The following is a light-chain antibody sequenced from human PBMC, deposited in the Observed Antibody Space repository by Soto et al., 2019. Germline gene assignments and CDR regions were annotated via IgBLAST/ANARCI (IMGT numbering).Light chain of an antibody. J-gene: IGLJ1*01. CDR1: SSDVGSYNR. Sequence: QSVLTQPPSVSGSPGQSVTISCTGTSSDVGSYNRVSWYQQPPGTAPKLMIYEASNRPSGVPDRFSGSKSGNTASLTISGLQAEDEADYYCSSFTSSSTYVFGTGTKLTVL. CDR3: SSFTSSSTYV. V-gene: IGLV2-18*02. CDR2: EAS.